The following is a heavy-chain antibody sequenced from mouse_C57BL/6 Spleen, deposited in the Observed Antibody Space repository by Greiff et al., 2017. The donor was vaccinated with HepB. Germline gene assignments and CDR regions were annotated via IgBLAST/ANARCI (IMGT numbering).Heavy chain of an antibody. CDR1: GFNIKDDY. D-gene: IGHD2-5*01. J-gene: IGHJ1*03. CDR3: TTFYSNYTIWYFDV. CDR2: IALENGDT. Sequence: EVQLQQSGAELVRPGASVKLSCTASGFNIKDDYTHRVKQRPEQALVRIGWIALENGDTEYASQFQGKATITADTSSNTAYLQLSTLTSEATAVYYCTTFYSNYTIWYFDVWSTGTRVTVSS. V-gene: IGHV14-4*01.